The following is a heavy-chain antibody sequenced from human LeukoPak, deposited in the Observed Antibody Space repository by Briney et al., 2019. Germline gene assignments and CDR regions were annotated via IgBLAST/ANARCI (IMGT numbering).Heavy chain of an antibody. D-gene: IGHD1-26*01. CDR3: AKDGGNYYIHY. CDR1: GFTFSSYA. CDR2: ISYDGSNK. V-gene: IGHV3-30-3*01. J-gene: IGHJ4*02. Sequence: GGSLRLSCAASGFTFSSYAMHWVRQAPGKGLEWVAVISYDGSNKYYADSVKGRFTISRDNSKNTLYLQMNSLRAEDTAVYYCAKDGGNYYIHYWGQGTLVTVSS.